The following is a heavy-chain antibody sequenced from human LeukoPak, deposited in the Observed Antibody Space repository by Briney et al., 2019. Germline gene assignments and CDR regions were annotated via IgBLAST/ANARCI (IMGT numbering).Heavy chain of an antibody. V-gene: IGHV4-34*01. CDR3: ARGPPDIVVVPAAMGWFDP. Sequence: SETLSLTCAVYGGSFGGYYWSWIRQPPGKGLEWIGEINHSGSTNYNPSLKSRVTISVDTSKNQFSLKLSSVTAADTAVYYCARGPPDIVVVPAAMGWFDPWGQGTLVTVSS. J-gene: IGHJ5*02. CDR2: INHSGST. D-gene: IGHD2-2*01. CDR1: GGSFGGYY.